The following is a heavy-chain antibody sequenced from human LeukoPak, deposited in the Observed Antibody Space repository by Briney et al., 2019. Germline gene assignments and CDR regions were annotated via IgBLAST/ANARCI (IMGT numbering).Heavy chain of an antibody. D-gene: IGHD3-22*01. V-gene: IGHV3-21*01. J-gene: IGHJ4*02. CDR2: ISSSSSYI. CDR3: ARDLYDSGAYSSPIDY. Sequence: PGGSLRLSCAAYGFTLSSHSMNWVRQAPGKGLEWVSSISSSSSYIHSADSVKGRFTIYRDNAKNSLYLQMNSLRAEDTAVYYCARDLYDSGAYSSPIDYWGQGTLVTVSS. CDR1: GFTLSSHS.